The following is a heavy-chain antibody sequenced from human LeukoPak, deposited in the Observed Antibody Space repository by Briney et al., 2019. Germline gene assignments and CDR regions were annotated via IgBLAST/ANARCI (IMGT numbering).Heavy chain of an antibody. V-gene: IGHV1-2*02. CDR3: ARDPGHDTSNYGGLDF. D-gene: IGHD4-11*01. Sequence: GASVKVSCKASGYTFTGYYMHWVRQAPGQGLEWMGWINPKSGDPIYVQKFQGRVTLTRDTSVDTVYLELSSLKSDDMAVYYCARDPGHDTSNYGGLDFWGQGTLVTVSS. CDR2: INPKSGDP. J-gene: IGHJ4*02. CDR1: GYTFTGYY.